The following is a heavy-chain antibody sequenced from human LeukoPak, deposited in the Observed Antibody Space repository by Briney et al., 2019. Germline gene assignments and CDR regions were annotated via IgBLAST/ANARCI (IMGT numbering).Heavy chain of an antibody. CDR2: INPKIGDT. CDR3: ARDGRLRNGYDNFYI. J-gene: IGHJ4*02. Sequence: ASVKVSCKASGYTSSGFYIYWVRQAPGQGLEWMGWINPKIGDTHYAQDFLGRVTMTRDTSISTAYMELSRLTSDDTAVYYCARDGRLRNGYDNFYIWGQGTLVTVSS. D-gene: IGHD5-18*01. CDR1: GYTSSGFY. V-gene: IGHV1-2*02.